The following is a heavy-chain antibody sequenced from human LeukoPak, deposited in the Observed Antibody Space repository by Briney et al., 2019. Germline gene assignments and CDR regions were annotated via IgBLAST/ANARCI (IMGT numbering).Heavy chain of an antibody. J-gene: IGHJ6*03. CDR1: GYTFTSYD. CDR3: ARGHDFWSGYPSYYYMDV. D-gene: IGHD3-3*01. CDR2: MNPNSGNT. Sequence: ASVKVSFKASGYTFTSYDINWVRQATGQGLEWMGWMNPNSGNTGYAQKFQGRVTITRNTSISTAYMELSSLRSEDTAVYYCARGHDFWSGYPSYYYMDVWGKGTTVTVSS. V-gene: IGHV1-8*03.